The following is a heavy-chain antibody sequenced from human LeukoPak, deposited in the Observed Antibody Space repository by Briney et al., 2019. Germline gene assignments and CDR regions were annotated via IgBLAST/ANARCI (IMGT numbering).Heavy chain of an antibody. Sequence: SETLSLTCTVSGGSVSSSAYYWSWIRQPPGKGLEWIGEINHSGSTNYNPSLKSRVTISVDTSKNQFSLKLSSVTAADTAVYYCARGGRYFDWLLSTPDAFDIWGQGTMVTVSS. D-gene: IGHD3-9*01. CDR1: GGSVSSSAYY. CDR3: ARGGRYFDWLLSTPDAFDI. V-gene: IGHV4-34*01. CDR2: INHSGST. J-gene: IGHJ3*02.